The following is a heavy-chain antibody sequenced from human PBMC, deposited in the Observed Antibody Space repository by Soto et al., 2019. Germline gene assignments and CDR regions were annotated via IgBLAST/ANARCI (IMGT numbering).Heavy chain of an antibody. J-gene: IGHJ4*01. V-gene: IGHV4-59*01. CDR3: ARLLKEYRRHGRCTRFPH. CDR1: GASITTYG. D-gene: IGHD2-15*01. Sequence: SETLSLTCAVSGASITTYGWSWIRHPPEKGLEWIGYISYSGSTDYNPSLKSRVSITFDASKNQISLQVRSATAADAAVYYCARLLKEYRRHGRCTRFPHWGHVSLVIV. CDR2: ISYSGST.